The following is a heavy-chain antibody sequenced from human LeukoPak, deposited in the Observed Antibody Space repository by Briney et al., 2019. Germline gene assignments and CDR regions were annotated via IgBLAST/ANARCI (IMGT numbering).Heavy chain of an antibody. D-gene: IGHD4-17*01. Sequence: GRSLRLSCAASGFTFSSYGMHWVRQAPGKGLEWVAVISYDGSNKYYADSVKGRFTISRDNSKNTLCLQMNSLRAEDTAVYYCAKDLLAFVLYGDYGWASWGQGTLVTVSS. CDR2: ISYDGSNK. J-gene: IGHJ4*02. CDR3: AKDLLAFVLYGDYGWAS. V-gene: IGHV3-30*18. CDR1: GFTFSSYG.